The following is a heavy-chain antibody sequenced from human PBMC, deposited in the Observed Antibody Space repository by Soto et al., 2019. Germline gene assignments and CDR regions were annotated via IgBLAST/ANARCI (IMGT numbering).Heavy chain of an antibody. V-gene: IGHV4-30-2*01. D-gene: IGHD3-10*01. CDR3: ARDRGTGSFYPT. CDR2: MYDTGST. Sequence: QLQLQESGSGLVKPSQTLSLTCAVSGASMSSGVYSWSWIRQPPGKGLEWIGYMYDTGSTYSNPSLNPRVTISADMSKNHLSLNLTSVTAADTAVYYCARDRGTGSFYPTWGQGILVTVSS. CDR1: GASMSSGVYS. J-gene: IGHJ5*02.